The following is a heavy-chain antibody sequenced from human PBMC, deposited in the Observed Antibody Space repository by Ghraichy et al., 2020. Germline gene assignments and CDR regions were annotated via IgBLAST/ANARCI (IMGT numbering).Heavy chain of an antibody. J-gene: IGHJ4*02. CDR3: ARLRGGDSRGYYYDFDT. D-gene: IGHD3-22*01. Sequence: SETLSLTCLVSGGSIRDINSSWGTTYYWAWIRQSPGKELEWIATVSNTGTTYYNPSLKSRVTISVDTSKNQFSLKVKSMSAADTALYYCARLRGGDSRGYYYDFDTWGQGTLVTVSS. V-gene: IGHV4-39*01. CDR2: VSNTGTT. CDR1: GGSIRDINSSWGTTYY.